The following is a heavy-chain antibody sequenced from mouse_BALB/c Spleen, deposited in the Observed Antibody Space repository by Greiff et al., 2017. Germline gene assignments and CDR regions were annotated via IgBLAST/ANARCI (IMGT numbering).Heavy chain of an antibody. J-gene: IGHJ3*01. V-gene: IGHV7-1*02. Sequence: EVNVVESGGGLVQPGGSLRLSCATSGFTFSDFYMEWVRQPPGKRLEWIAASRNKANDYTTEYSASVKGRFIVSRDTSQSILYLQMNALRAEDTAIYYGARDGNYGFAWFAYWGQGTLVTVSA. CDR2: SRNKANDYTT. CDR1: GFTFSDFY. CDR3: ARDGNYGFAWFAY. D-gene: IGHD1-2*01.